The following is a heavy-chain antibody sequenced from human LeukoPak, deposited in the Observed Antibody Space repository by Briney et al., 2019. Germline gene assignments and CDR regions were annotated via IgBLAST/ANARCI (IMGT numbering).Heavy chain of an antibody. CDR2: INHSGST. V-gene: IGHV4-34*01. CDR1: GGSFSGYY. J-gene: IGHJ4*02. D-gene: IGHD1-26*01. Sequence: SETLSLTCAVYGGSFSGYYWSWIRQPPGKGLEWIGEINHSGSTNYNPSLKSRVTISVDTSKNQFSLKLSSVTAADTAVYYCARDCIGCHGFDSWGQGTLVTVSS. CDR3: ARDCIGCHGFDS.